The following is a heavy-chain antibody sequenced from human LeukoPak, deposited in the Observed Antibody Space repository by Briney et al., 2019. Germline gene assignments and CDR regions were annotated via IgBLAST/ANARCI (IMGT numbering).Heavy chain of an antibody. J-gene: IGHJ4*02. CDR2: INPNSGGT. D-gene: IGHD3-10*01. V-gene: IGHV1-2*02. CDR3: ASGSLTVDY. CDR1: GYTFTGYY. Sequence: ASVKVSCKASGYTFTGYYMHWVRQAPGQGLEWMGWINPNSGGTNYAQKFQGRVTITADESTSTAYMELSSLRSEDTAVYYCASGSLTVDYWGQGTLVTVSS.